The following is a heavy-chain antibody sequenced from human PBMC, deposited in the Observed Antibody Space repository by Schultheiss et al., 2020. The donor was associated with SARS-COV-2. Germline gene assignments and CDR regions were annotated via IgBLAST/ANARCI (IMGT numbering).Heavy chain of an antibody. CDR1: GYSISSGYY. CDR2: IYYSGST. Sequence: SETLSLTWTVSGYSISSGYYWGWIRQPPGKGLEWIGSIYYSGSTYYNPSLKSRVTISVDTSKNQFSLKLSSVTAADTAVYYCARGSYWVYWGQGTLVTVSS. J-gene: IGHJ4*02. D-gene: IGHD1-26*01. CDR3: ARGSYWVY. V-gene: IGHV4-38-2*02.